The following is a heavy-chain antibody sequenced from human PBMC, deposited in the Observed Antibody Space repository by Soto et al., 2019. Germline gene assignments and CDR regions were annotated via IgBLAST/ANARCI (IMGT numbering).Heavy chain of an antibody. D-gene: IGHD1-1*01. V-gene: IGHV1-8*01. J-gene: IGHJ6*02. CDR2: MNPNSGNT. CDR3: ARERTGTTSMDF. CDR1: GYTFTSYD. Sequence: QVQLVQSGAEVKKPGASVKVSCKASGYTFTSYDINWVRQATGQGLEWMGWMNPNSGNTGYAQKFRGRVTMTRNTSISTAYMELRRLRSEDTAVYYWARERTGTTSMDFWGQGTTVTVSS.